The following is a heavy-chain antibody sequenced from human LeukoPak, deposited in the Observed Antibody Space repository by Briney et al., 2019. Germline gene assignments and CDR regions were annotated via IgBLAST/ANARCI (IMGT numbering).Heavy chain of an antibody. CDR2: ISSSGSTI. J-gene: IGHJ2*01. CDR3: ARDDCSSTSCYWYFDL. Sequence: PGGSLILSCAASGFTFSDYYMSWIRQAPGKGLEWVSYISSSGSTIYYADSVKGRFTISRDNAKNSLYLQMNSLRAEDTAVYYCARDDCSSTSCYWYFDLWGRGTLVTVSS. CDR1: GFTFSDYY. D-gene: IGHD2-2*01. V-gene: IGHV3-11*01.